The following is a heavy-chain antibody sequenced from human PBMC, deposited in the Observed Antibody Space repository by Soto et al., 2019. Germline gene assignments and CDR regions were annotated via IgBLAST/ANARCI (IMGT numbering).Heavy chain of an antibody. CDR3: LSRVFFYYYYGMDV. V-gene: IGHV4-39*01. J-gene: IGHJ6*02. CDR2: IYYSGST. CDR1: GGSISSSSYY. Sequence: PSETLSLTCTVSGGSISSSSYYWGWIRQPPGKGLEWIGSIYYSGSTYYNPSLKSRVTISVDTSKNQFSLKLSSVTAADTAVYYCLSRVFFYYYYGMDVWGQGTTVTVSS.